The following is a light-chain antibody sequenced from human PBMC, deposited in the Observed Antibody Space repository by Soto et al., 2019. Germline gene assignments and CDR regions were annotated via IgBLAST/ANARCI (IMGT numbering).Light chain of an antibody. Sequence: DIQMTQSPSSLSASVGDRVTITCRASQSINNYLNWYQQKPGKAPELLIFAASNLQSGVPSRFSGSGSGTDFTLTINSLQPEDIATYYCQQSYSTLPLTFGGGTKVEIK. V-gene: IGKV1-39*01. J-gene: IGKJ4*01. CDR2: AAS. CDR1: QSINNY. CDR3: QQSYSTLPLT.